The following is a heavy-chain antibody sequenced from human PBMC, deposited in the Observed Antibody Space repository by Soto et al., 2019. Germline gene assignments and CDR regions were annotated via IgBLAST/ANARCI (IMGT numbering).Heavy chain of an antibody. Sequence: VRSLRLSCAASGFTFSSYSMNWARQAPGKGLEWISYISSSSRTIYYPDSVKGRFTISRDNAKNSLYLQMNSLRAEDTAVYYCARDKGRSPLDYWGQGTLVTVSS. CDR2: ISSSSRTI. D-gene: IGHD2-15*01. CDR3: ARDKGRSPLDY. CDR1: GFTFSSYS. J-gene: IGHJ4*02. V-gene: IGHV3-48*01.